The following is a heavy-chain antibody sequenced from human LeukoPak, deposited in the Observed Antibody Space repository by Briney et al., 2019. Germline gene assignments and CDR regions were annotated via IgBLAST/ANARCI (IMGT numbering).Heavy chain of an antibody. V-gene: IGHV3-33*01. J-gene: IGHJ4*02. CDR3: ARGAPDGYNWDY. CDR1: GFMFSDYG. Sequence: GGSLRLSCAGSGFMFSDYGIHWVRQAPGKGLEWVAAIWYDGSDEYYADSVKGRFTIPRDNSKRTVFLQISSLRGEDTAVYYCARGAPDGYNWDYWGQGTLVTVSS. CDR2: IWYDGSDE. D-gene: IGHD5-24*01.